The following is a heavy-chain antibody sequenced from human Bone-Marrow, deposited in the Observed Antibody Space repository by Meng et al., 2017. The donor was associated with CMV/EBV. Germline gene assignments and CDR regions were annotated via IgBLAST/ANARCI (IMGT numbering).Heavy chain of an antibody. CDR3: AGMAHAYDI. CDR2: FSGSGDNT. V-gene: IGHV3-23*01. CDR1: GFTFSAYA. J-gene: IGHJ3*02. D-gene: IGHD5-24*01. Sequence: GESLKISCAASGFTFSAYAMSWVRQAPGKGLEWVSGFSGSGDNTYYADSVKGRITISRDDSKSTLYLQMNSLRDEDTAIYYCAGMAHAYDIWGQGTVVTVSS.